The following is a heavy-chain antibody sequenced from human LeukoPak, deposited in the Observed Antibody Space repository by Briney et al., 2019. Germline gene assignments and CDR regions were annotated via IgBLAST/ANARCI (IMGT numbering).Heavy chain of an antibody. J-gene: IGHJ6*02. CDR1: GGSFSGYY. D-gene: IGHD3-3*01. V-gene: IGHV4-34*01. CDR3: ARERRTIFGVVNPILASLYYYYGMDV. Sequence: SETLSLTCAVYGGSFSGYYWSWLRQPPGKGLEWIGEINHSGSTNYNPSLKSRVTISVDTSKNQFSLKLSSVTAADTAVYYCARERRTIFGVVNPILASLYYYYGMDVWGQGTTVTVSS. CDR2: INHSGST.